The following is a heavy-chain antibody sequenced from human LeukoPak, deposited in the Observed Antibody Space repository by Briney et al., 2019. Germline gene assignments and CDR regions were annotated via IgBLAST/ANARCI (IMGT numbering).Heavy chain of an antibody. CDR3: ARDLGGLRN. J-gene: IGHJ4*02. D-gene: IGHD3-10*01. CDR2: TYYSGSA. V-gene: IGHV4-31*03. Sequence: SETLSLTCSVSGGSITRGGYYWSWIRQHPGKGLEWIGYTYYSGSAYYNPSLKSRVIISVDTSKNQFSLRLSSVTAADTAVYYCARDLGGLRNWGQGTLVTVSS. CDR1: GGSITRGGYY.